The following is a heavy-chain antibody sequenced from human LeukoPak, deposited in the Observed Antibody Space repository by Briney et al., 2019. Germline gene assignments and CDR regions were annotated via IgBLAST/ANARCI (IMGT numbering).Heavy chain of an antibody. J-gene: IGHJ4*02. CDR2: ISGSGGST. CDR3: AKSSYCGGDCNFDY. Sequence: PGGSLRLSCAASGFTFSSYAMSWVRQAPGKGLEWVSAISGSGGSTYYADSVKGRFTISRDNSRNTLYLQMNSLRAEDTAVYYCAKSSYCGGDCNFDYWGQGTLVTVSS. V-gene: IGHV3-23*01. CDR1: GFTFSSYA. D-gene: IGHD2-21*02.